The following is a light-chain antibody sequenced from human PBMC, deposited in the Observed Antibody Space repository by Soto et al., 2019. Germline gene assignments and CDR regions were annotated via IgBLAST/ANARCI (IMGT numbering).Light chain of an antibody. Sequence: QSVLTQPASVSGSPGQSITISCTGTSTDVGSSNLVSWYQQHPGKAPKLMISEVTKRPSGVSNRFSGSKSGNTASLTISGLQAEDEADYYCCSYAGGSTYVFGTGTKLTFL. V-gene: IGLV2-23*02. CDR1: STDVGSSNL. J-gene: IGLJ1*01. CDR2: EVT. CDR3: CSYAGGSTYV.